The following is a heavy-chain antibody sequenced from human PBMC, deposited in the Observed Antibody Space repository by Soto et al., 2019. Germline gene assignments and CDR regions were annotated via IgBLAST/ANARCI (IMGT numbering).Heavy chain of an antibody. D-gene: IGHD2-15*01. CDR1: GFTFSSYA. CDR2: ISGGGGST. CDR3: AKGGYCSGGSCYSFHAWDI. J-gene: IGHJ3*02. Sequence: EVQLLESGGGLVQPGGSLRLSCAASGFTFSSYAMSWVRQAPGKGLEWVSAISGGGGSTYYADSVKGRFTISRDNSKNTLYLQMNSLRAEDTAEYYCAKGGYCSGGSCYSFHAWDIWGQGTMVTVSS. V-gene: IGHV3-23*01.